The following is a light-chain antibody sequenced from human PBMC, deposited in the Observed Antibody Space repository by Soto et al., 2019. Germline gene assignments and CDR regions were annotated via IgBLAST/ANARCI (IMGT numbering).Light chain of an antibody. Sequence: DIQMTQSPSSLSASVGARVTITCQASHDITSYLNWYQHKPWKAPKLLLYDASILEAGVPSRFCGSGSGTDFTFTISSLQPEDVATYYCQKCYYFHIFGPGTTVDFK. CDR2: DAS. CDR1: HDITSY. J-gene: IGKJ3*01. CDR3: QKCYYFHI. V-gene: IGKV1-33*01.